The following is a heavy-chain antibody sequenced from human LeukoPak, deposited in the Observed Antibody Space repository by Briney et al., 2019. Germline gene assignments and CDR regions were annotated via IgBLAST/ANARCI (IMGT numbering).Heavy chain of an antibody. CDR2: ISGDGSIT. Sequence: GGSLRLSCAASGFTISGYWMHWVRQAPGKGLVWVSRISGDGSITAYADSVKGRFTISRDNAKNTLYLQMNSLRAEDTAVYFCVRGYSFGPYGMDVWGQGTTVTVSS. CDR3: VRGYSFGPYGMDV. CDR1: GFTISGYW. J-gene: IGHJ6*02. V-gene: IGHV3-74*01. D-gene: IGHD2-15*01.